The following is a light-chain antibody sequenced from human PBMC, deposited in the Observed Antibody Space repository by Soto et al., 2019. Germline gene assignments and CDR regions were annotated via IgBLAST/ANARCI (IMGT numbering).Light chain of an antibody. J-gene: IGLJ2*01. V-gene: IGLV1-44*01. Sequence: QPVLTQPSSAAGTPGQRGTISCSGRNSNIGSNTVTWYQQLPGTAPKLLIYSNNQRPSGVPDRFSGSKSGTSASLAISGLQSEDEADYYCATWDDSLNGVAFGGGTKLTVL. CDR3: ATWDDSLNGVA. CDR2: SNN. CDR1: NSNIGSNT.